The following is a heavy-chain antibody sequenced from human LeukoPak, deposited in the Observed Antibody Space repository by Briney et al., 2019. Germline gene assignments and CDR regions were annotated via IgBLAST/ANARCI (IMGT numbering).Heavy chain of an antibody. J-gene: IGHJ3*02. Sequence: GRSLRLSCAASGFTVSSNYMSWVRPAAGKGLEWVSVIYGGGTTYYADSVKGRFTISRDNSKNTLYLQMKSLSAEDTAVYYCAKVTGSGSYLADAFDIWGHGTVVTVSS. CDR3: AKVTGSGSYLADAFDI. V-gene: IGHV3-66*01. CDR2: IYGGGTT. CDR1: GFTVSSNY. D-gene: IGHD3-10*01.